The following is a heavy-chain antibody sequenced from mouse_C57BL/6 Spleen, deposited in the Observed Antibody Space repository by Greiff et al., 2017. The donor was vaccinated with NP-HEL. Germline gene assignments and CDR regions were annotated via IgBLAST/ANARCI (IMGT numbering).Heavy chain of an antibody. CDR1: GFTFSSYT. CDR2: ISGGGGNT. J-gene: IGHJ2*01. CDR3: GRVPPYGYYFDY. V-gene: IGHV5-9*01. Sequence: EVKVEESGGGLVKPGGSLKLSCAASGFTFSSYTMPWVRQTPEKRLEWVATISGGGGNTYYPDSVKGRFTISRDNAKNTLYLQMSSLRSEDTALYYCGRVPPYGYYFDYWGQGTTLTVSS. D-gene: IGHD1-1*01.